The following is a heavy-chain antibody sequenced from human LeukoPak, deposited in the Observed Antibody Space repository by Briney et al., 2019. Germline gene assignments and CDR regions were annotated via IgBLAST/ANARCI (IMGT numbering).Heavy chain of an antibody. J-gene: IGHJ3*02. CDR1: GGSISSYY. V-gene: IGHV4-59*01. Sequence: SETLSLTCTVSGGSISSYYWSWIRQPPGKGLEWIGYIYYSGSTNYNPSLKSRVTISVDTSKNQFSLKLSSVTAADTAVYYCARGGYDYVWGSYRYKHFDIWGQGTMVTVSS. D-gene: IGHD3-16*02. CDR2: IYYSGST. CDR3: ARGGYDYVWGSYRYKHFDI.